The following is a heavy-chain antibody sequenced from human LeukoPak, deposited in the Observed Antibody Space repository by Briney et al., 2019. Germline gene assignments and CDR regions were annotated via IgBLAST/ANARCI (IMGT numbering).Heavy chain of an antibody. CDR3: ASRIYGDGGY. Sequence: SETLSLTCAVYGGSFSGYYWSWIRQPPGKGLEWIGEINHSGSTNYNPSLKSRVTISVDMSKNQFSLKLSSVTAADTAVYYCASRIYGDGGYWGQGTLVTVSS. CDR2: INHSGST. CDR1: GGSFSGYY. D-gene: IGHD4-17*01. V-gene: IGHV4-34*01. J-gene: IGHJ4*02.